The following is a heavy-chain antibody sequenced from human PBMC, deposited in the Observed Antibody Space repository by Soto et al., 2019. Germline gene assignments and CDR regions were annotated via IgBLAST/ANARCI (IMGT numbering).Heavy chain of an antibody. CDR2: IYYSGST. CDR3: ARARYCSGGSCYWFDP. V-gene: IGHV4-30-4*01. D-gene: IGHD2-15*01. CDR1: GGSISSGDYY. Sequence: SETLSLTCTVSGGSISSGDYYWSWIRQPPGKGLEWIGYIYYSGSTYYNPSLKSRVTISVDTSKNQFSLKLSSVTAADTAVYYCARARYCSGGSCYWFDPWGQGTLVTVSS. J-gene: IGHJ5*02.